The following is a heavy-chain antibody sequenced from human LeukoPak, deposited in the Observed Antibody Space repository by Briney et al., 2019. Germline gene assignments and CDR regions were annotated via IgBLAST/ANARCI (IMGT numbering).Heavy chain of an antibody. CDR2: IDDSSSYM. V-gene: IGHV3-21*01. D-gene: IGHD3-16*01. CDR3: ARHGGGATYYYYAMDV. Sequence: GGSLRLSCAASGFTFSSYSMNWVRQAPGKGLEWVSSIDDSSSYMYYADSVRGRFTMSRDNAKNSLYLQMNSLRAEDTAVYYCARHGGGATYYYYAMDVWGQGTTVTVSS. J-gene: IGHJ6*02. CDR1: GFTFSSYS.